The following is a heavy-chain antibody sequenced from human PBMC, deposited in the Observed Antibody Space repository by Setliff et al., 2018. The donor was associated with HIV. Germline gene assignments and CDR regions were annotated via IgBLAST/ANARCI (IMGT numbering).Heavy chain of an antibody. CDR1: GFTFSSYA. CDR2: ISGSGGST. Sequence: GGSLRLSCVASGFTFSSYAMSWVRQAPGKGLEWVSGISGSGGSTCYADSVKGRFTISRDNSKNTLYLQMNSLRAQDTAVYYCAKGLSGPFDYWGQGTLVTVPQ. CDR3: AKGLSGPFDY. V-gene: IGHV3-23*01. J-gene: IGHJ4*02. D-gene: IGHD3-16*02.